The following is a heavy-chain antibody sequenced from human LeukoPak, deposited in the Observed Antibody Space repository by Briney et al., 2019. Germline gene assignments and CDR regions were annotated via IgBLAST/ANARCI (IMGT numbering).Heavy chain of an antibody. J-gene: IGHJ5*02. CDR1: GASIASHSW. CDR3: ARHYGP. Sequence: SETLSLTCAVSGASIASHSWWSWVRQPPGKGLEWIGEVYHSGGANYNPSLKSRVTISVDTSKNQFSLKLNSVTAADTAVYYCARHYGPWGQGTLVTVSS. D-gene: IGHD3-16*01. V-gene: IGHV4/OR15-8*01. CDR2: VYHSGGA.